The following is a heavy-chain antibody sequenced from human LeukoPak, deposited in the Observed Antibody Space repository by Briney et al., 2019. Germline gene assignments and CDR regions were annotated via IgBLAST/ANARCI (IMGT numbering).Heavy chain of an antibody. CDR1: GDSISNYY. CDR3: ARSADSSGYPTTIFDY. Sequence: SETLSLTCTVSGDSISNYYWSWIRQPPGKGLEWIGSIYYSGSTYYNPSLKSRVTISVDTSKNQFSLKLSSVTAADTAVYYCARSADSSGYPTTIFDYWGQGTLVTVSS. J-gene: IGHJ4*02. CDR2: IYYSGST. V-gene: IGHV4-59*05. D-gene: IGHD3-22*01.